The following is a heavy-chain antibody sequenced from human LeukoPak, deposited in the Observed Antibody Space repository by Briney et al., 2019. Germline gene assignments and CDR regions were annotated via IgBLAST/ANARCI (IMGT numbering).Heavy chain of an antibody. D-gene: IGHD3-22*01. CDR1: GYTFTGYY. J-gene: IGHJ5*02. CDR3: ARVPIRRHYESTGYYYEDP. CDR2: INPNSGGA. V-gene: IGHV1-2*02. Sequence: ASVKVSFKASGYTFTGYYMHWVRQAPGQGLEWMGWINPNSGGANYAQKFQGRVTMTRDTSISTAYMELSRLRSDDTAVYYCARVPIRRHYESTGYYYEDPWGQGTLVTVSS.